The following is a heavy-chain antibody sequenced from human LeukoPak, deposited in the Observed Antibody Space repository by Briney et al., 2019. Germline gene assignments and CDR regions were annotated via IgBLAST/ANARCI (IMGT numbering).Heavy chain of an antibody. J-gene: IGHJ6*03. CDR2: IYHSGST. V-gene: IGHV4-38-2*02. Sequence: SETLSLTCTVSGYSISSGYYWGWIRQPPGKGLEWIGSIYHSGSTYYNPSLKSRVTISVDTSKNQFSLKLSSVTAADTAVYYCARVLYWNFYYMDVWGKGTTVTVSS. CDR1: GYSISSGYY. CDR3: ARVLYWNFYYMDV. D-gene: IGHD2-2*02.